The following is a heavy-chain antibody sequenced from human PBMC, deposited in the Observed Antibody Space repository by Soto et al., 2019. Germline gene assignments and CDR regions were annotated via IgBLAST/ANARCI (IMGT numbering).Heavy chain of an antibody. CDR1: GYTFTNYG. CDR2: ISAYNGNT. D-gene: IGHD6-13*01. CDR3: ARDLGQQLVDY. J-gene: IGHJ4*02. V-gene: IGHV1-18*01. Sequence: QVQLVQSGAEVKKPGASVKVSCKASGYTFTNYGISWVRQAPGQGLEWMGWISAYNGNTKSAQKLQGRVTMTTDTATSTAHMELRSLRSDDTAVYYCARDLGQQLVDYWGQGTLVTVSS.